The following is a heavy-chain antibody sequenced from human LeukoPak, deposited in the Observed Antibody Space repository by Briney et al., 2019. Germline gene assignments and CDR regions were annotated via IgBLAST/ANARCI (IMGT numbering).Heavy chain of an antibody. CDR2: INTNTGNP. D-gene: IGHD6-13*01. CDR1: GYTFTSHA. V-gene: IGHV7-4-1*02. CDR3: ARDYAAAGENWFDP. Sequence: ASVKVSCKASGYTFTSHAINWVRQAPGQGLEWMGWINTNTGNPTYAQGFTGRFVFSLDTSVSTAYLQISSLKAEDTAVYYCARDYAAAGENWFDPWGQGTLVTVSS. J-gene: IGHJ5*02.